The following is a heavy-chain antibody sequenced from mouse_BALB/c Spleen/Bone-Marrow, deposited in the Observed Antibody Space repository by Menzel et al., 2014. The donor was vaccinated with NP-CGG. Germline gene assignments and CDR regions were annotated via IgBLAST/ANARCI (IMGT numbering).Heavy chain of an antibody. CDR2: IDPANGNT. D-gene: IGHD1-1*01. Sequence: EVKLQESGAELVKPGASVKLSCTASDFNIKDTYMHWVKQRPEQGLEWIGRIDPANGNTKYDPKFQGKATITADTSSNTAYLQLSSLTSEDTAVYYCANYCYGSSLFAYWGQGTLVTVSA. CDR3: ANYCYGSSLFAY. CDR1: DFNIKDTY. V-gene: IGHV14-3*02. J-gene: IGHJ3*01.